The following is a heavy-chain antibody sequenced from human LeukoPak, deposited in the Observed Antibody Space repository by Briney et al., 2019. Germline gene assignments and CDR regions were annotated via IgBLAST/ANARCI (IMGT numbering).Heavy chain of an antibody. J-gene: IGHJ6*02. CDR1: GGSISSYY. D-gene: IGHD5-12*01. Sequence: SETLSLTCTVSGGSISSYYWSWIRQPAGRGLEWIGRIYTSGSTNYNPSLKSRVTMSVDTSKNQFSLTLSSVTAADTAVYYCARGYSGYNEYYYYSGMDVWGQGTTVTVSS. CDR2: IYTSGST. V-gene: IGHV4-4*07. CDR3: ARGYSGYNEYYYYSGMDV.